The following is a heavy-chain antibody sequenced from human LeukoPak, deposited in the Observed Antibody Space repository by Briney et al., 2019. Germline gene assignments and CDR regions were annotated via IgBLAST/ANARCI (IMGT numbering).Heavy chain of an antibody. D-gene: IGHD3-10*01. CDR1: GYSFISYW. J-gene: IGHJ5*02. Sequence: GESLQISCKGSGYSFISYWIGWVRRLPGKGLEWMGIIYPGDSDTRYSPSFQGQVTISADKSISTAYLQWSSLKASDTAMYYCATMVRGVNWFDPWGQGTLVTVSS. CDR2: IYPGDSDT. V-gene: IGHV5-51*01. CDR3: ATMVRGVNWFDP.